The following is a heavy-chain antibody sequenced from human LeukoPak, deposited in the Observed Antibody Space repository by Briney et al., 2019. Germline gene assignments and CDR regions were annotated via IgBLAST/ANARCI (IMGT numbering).Heavy chain of an antibody. CDR2: ISSSSSTI. CDR1: AFTFSTYS. CDR3: ARHLLLGYCSSTRCHATGY. D-gene: IGHD2-2*01. J-gene: IGHJ4*02. Sequence: PGGSLRLSCAASAFTFSTYSMNWVRQAPGKGLEWVSYISSSSSTIYYADSVKGRFTISRDNAKNSLYLQMNSLRAEDTAVYYCARHLLLGYCSSTRCHATGYWGQGTLVTVSS. V-gene: IGHV3-48*01.